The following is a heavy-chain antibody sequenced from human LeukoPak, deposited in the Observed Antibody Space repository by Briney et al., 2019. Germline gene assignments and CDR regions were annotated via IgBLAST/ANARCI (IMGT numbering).Heavy chain of an antibody. D-gene: IGHD5-24*01. CDR2: IKSDGSAT. CDR1: GFIASSNY. J-gene: IGHJ4*02. CDR3: ARGFSYNHFDY. Sequence: GGSVRLSCTASGFIASSNYMSWVRQAPGKGLVWVSRIKSDGSATTYADSVKGRFTISRDNAKNTLYLQMNSLRAEDTAVYYCARGFSYNHFDYWGQGTLVTVSS. V-gene: IGHV3-74*01.